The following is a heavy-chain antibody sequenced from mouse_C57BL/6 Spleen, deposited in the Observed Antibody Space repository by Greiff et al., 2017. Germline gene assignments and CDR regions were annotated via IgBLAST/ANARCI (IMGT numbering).Heavy chain of an antibody. D-gene: IGHD2-3*01. V-gene: IGHV1-50*01. CDR3: ARRDDGYYGEGAMDY. Sequence: QVQLKQPGAELVKPGASVKLSCKASGYTFTSYWMQWVKQRPGQGLEWIGEIDPSDSYTNYNQKFKGKATLTVDTSSSTAYMQLSSLTSEDSAVYYCARRDDGYYGEGAMDYWGQGTSVTVSS. J-gene: IGHJ4*01. CDR1: GYTFTSYW. CDR2: IDPSDSYT.